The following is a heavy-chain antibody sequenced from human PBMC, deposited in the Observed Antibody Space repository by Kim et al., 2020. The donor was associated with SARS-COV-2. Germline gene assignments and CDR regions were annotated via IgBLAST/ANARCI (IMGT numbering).Heavy chain of an antibody. CDR3: TRRSGSYMFFDY. D-gene: IGHD1-26*01. J-gene: IGHJ4*02. Sequence: ADSLKGRFTISRDNSKNTLFLQMNSLRAEDTAVYYCTRRSGSYMFFDYWGQGALVTVSS. V-gene: IGHV3-23*01.